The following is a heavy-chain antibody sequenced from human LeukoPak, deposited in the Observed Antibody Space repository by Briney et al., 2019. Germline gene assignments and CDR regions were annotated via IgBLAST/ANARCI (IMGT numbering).Heavy chain of an antibody. CDR2: ISSSSSTI. J-gene: IGHJ4*02. CDR1: GFTFSSYS. CDR3: ARAASLGYPRYYFDS. Sequence: GGSLRLSCAASGFTFSSYSVNWVRQAPGKGLEWVSYISSSSSTIYYADSVKGRFTISRDNSKNTLCLQMDSLRPEDTAVYYCARAASLGYPRYYFDSWGQETLVTVSS. V-gene: IGHV3-48*01. D-gene: IGHD5-18*01.